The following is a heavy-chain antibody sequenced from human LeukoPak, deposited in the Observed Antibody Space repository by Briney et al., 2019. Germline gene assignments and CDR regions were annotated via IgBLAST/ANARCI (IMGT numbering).Heavy chain of an antibody. V-gene: IGHV1-24*01. D-gene: IGHD3-3*01. Sequence: ASVKVSCKVSGYTLTELSMHWVRQAPGKGLEWMGGFDPEDGETIYAQKFQGRVTMTEDTSTDTAYMELSRLRSEDTAVYYCATGEDRFGVVISFDYWGQGTLVTVSS. CDR2: FDPEDGET. J-gene: IGHJ4*02. CDR1: GYTLTELS. CDR3: ATGEDRFGVVISFDY.